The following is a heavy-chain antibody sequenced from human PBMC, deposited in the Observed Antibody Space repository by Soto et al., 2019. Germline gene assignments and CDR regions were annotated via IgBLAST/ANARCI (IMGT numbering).Heavy chain of an antibody. Sequence: ASVKVSCKASGYTFTSYGISWVRQAPGQGLEWMGWISPYNGNTNYAQKLQGRVTMTADASTSTAYMELSSLRSEDTAVYYCARNLYSSNWFDPWGQGTLVTVSS. D-gene: IGHD6-19*01. CDR3: ARNLYSSNWFDP. CDR1: GYTFTSYG. V-gene: IGHV1-18*04. CDR2: ISPYNGNT. J-gene: IGHJ5*02.